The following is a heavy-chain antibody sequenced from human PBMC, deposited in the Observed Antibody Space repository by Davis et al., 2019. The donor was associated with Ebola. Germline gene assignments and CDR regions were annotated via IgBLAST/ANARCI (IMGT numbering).Heavy chain of an antibody. J-gene: IGHJ6*02. CDR1: GFTFSSYA. CDR2: ISYDGSNK. V-gene: IGHV3-30-3*01. Sequence: GGSLRLSCAASGFTFSSYAMSWVRQAPGKGLEWVAVISYDGSNKYYADSVKGRFTISRDNAKNSLYLQMNSLRAEDTAVYYCARDRGEHYDFWSGYHYGMDVWGQGTTVTVSS. CDR3: ARDRGEHYDFWSGYHYGMDV. D-gene: IGHD3-3*01.